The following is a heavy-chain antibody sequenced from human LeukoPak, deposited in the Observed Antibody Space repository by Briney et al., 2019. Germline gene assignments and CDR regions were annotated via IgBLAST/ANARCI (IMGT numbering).Heavy chain of an antibody. CDR3: ARLRESDWGIRGNYFDY. CDR1: GGSISSSNW. D-gene: IGHD7-27*01. J-gene: IGHJ4*02. CDR2: IYYSGST. Sequence: PSETLSLTCAVSGGSISSSNWWSWVRQPPGKGLEWIGYIYYSGSTNYNPSLKSRVTISVDTSKNQFSLKLSSVTAADAAVYYCARLRESDWGIRGNYFDYWGQGTLVTVSS. V-gene: IGHV4-4*02.